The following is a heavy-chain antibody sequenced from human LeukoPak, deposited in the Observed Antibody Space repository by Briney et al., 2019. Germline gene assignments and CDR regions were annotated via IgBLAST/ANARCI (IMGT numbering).Heavy chain of an antibody. CDR1: GVTLSNYW. Sequence: PGGSLRPSCAASGVTLSNYWMSWVRQAPGKGLEWVAIIKQDGSEKYNVKSVEGRFIISRDNAKNSLYLQMNRLRAEDTALYYCARSSGWILDYWGQGTLVTVSS. V-gene: IGHV3-7*01. D-gene: IGHD5-12*01. J-gene: IGHJ4*02. CDR3: ARSSGWILDY. CDR2: IKQDGSEK.